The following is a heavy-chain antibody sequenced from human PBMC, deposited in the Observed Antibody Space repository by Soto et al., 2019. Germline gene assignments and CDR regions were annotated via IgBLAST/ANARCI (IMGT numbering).Heavy chain of an antibody. J-gene: IGHJ4*02. Sequence: GESLKISCAASGFTFSSYAMSWVRQAPGKGLEWVSAISGSGGSTYYADSVKGRFTISRDNSKNTLYLQMNSLRAEDTAVYYCAKDHPSGSYYFDYWGRGTLVTVSS. CDR2: ISGSGGST. V-gene: IGHV3-23*01. D-gene: IGHD1-26*01. CDR3: AKDHPSGSYYFDY. CDR1: GFTFSSYA.